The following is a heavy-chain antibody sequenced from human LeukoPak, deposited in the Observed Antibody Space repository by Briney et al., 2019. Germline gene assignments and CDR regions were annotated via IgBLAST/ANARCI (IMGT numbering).Heavy chain of an antibody. CDR1: GFTFSTYS. CDR2: ISRSNSYI. D-gene: IGHD3-22*01. J-gene: IGHJ4*02. CDR3: ARDSSGYGYYFDY. V-gene: IGHV3-21*01. Sequence: PGGSLRLSCAASGFTFSTYSMNWVRQAPGKGLEWVSSISRSNSYIYYADSVKGRFTISRDNAKNSLYMQMNSPRVEDTSVYYCARDSSGYGYYFDYWGQGTLVTVSS.